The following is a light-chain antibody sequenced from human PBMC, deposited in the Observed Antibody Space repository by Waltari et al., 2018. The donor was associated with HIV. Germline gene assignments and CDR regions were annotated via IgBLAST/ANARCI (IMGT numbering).Light chain of an antibody. V-gene: IGLV2-14*01. Sequence: QSALTQPASVSGSPGQSITISCTGTSSDVGDYNYVSWYQQHPAKAPKLMIYEVSNRPSGVSTRFSCSKSGKAASLTISGLQAEDEADYYCSSYTSGSVVFGGGTKLTVL. CDR3: SSYTSGSVV. CDR1: SSDVGDYNY. J-gene: IGLJ2*01. CDR2: EVS.